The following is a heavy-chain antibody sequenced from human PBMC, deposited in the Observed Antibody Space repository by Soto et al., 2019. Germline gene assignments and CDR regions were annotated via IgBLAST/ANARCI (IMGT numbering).Heavy chain of an antibody. CDR3: ARDRGINWFDP. V-gene: IGHV4-59*01. Sequence: SETLSLTCTVSGGSISSYYWSWIRQPPGKGLEWIGYIYYSGSTNYNPSLKNRVTISVDTSKNQFSLKLSSVTAADTAVYYCARDRGINWFDPWGQGTLVTVYS. D-gene: IGHD3-10*01. CDR1: GGSISSYY. J-gene: IGHJ5*02. CDR2: IYYSGST.